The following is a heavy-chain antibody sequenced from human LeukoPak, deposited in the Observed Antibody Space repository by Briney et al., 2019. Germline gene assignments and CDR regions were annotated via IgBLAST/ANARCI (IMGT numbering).Heavy chain of an antibody. Sequence: ASVTVSCKASGYTFTGQYLHWVRQAPGQGLEWMGWINPNSDGTNYAQKFQGRVTMTRDTSISTAYMELSGLRSDDAAVYYCATGSGTYSPDYWGQGTLVTVSS. CDR3: ATGSGTYSPDY. CDR1: GYTFTGQY. J-gene: IGHJ4*02. D-gene: IGHD3-10*01. V-gene: IGHV1-2*02. CDR2: INPNSDGT.